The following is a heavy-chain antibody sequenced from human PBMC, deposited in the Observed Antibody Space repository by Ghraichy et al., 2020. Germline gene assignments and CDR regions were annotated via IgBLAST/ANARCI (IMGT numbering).Heavy chain of an antibody. J-gene: IGHJ6*03. Sequence: SETLSLTCAVYGGSFSGYYWSWIRQPPGKGLEWIGEINHSGSTNYNPSLKSRVTISVDTSKNQFSLKLSSVTAADTAVYYCARVRVVPAAMPFPRNYYYYYYMDVWGKGTTVTVSS. D-gene: IGHD2-2*01. CDR2: INHSGST. CDR1: GGSFSGYY. CDR3: ARVRVVPAAMPFPRNYYYYYYMDV. V-gene: IGHV4-34*01.